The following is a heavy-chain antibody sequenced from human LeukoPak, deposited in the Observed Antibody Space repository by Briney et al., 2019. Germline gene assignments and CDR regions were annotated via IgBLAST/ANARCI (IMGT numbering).Heavy chain of an antibody. CDR1: GFTFDDYA. Sequence: AGGSLRLSCAASGFTFDDYAVFWVRQAPGKGLEWVSLISGDGGSTYYADSVKDRFTISRDNSKNSLYLQMNSLRTEDSALYYCATPPWLRGYWGQGTLLTVSS. J-gene: IGHJ4*02. D-gene: IGHD5-12*01. CDR3: ATPPWLRGY. V-gene: IGHV3-43*02. CDR2: ISGDGGST.